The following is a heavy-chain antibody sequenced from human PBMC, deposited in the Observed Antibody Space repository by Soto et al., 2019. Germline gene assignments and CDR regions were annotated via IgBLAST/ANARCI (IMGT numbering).Heavy chain of an antibody. V-gene: IGHV4-34*01. CDR1: GGSFSGYY. J-gene: IGHJ4*02. CDR3: ARGGGYCSGGSCLTSSGG. CDR2: INHSGST. D-gene: IGHD2-15*01. Sequence: QVQLQQWGAGLLKPSETLSLTCAVYGGSFSGYYWSWIRQPPGKGLEWIGEINHSGSTNYNPSLKSRVTISVDTSKNQFSLKLSSATAADTAVYYCARGGGYCSGGSCLTSSGGWGQGTLVTVSS.